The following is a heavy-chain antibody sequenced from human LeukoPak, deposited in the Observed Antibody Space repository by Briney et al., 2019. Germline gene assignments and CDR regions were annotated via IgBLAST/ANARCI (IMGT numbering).Heavy chain of an antibody. V-gene: IGHV3-30*02. CDR1: GITFSNYA. CDR3: GSGGNLGTYSFDY. Sequence: GGSLRLSCAASGITFSNYANHWARQAPGKGLEWVAYIRSDGSDKYYVDSVKGRFTISRDNSKNTLYLQMNSLRTEDTAVYYCGSGGNLGTYSFDYWGQGTLVTVSS. CDR2: IRSDGSDK. J-gene: IGHJ4*02. D-gene: IGHD4-23*01.